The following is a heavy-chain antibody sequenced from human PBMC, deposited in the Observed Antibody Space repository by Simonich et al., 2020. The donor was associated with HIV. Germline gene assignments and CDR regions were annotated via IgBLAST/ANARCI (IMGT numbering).Heavy chain of an antibody. CDR1: GFTFSSYN. Sequence: EVQLVESGGGLVKPGGSLRLSFAASGFTFSSYNMNWVRQAPGKGLEWVSSISSSSSYIYYADSVKGRFTISRDNAKNSLYLQMNSLRAEDTAVYYCARDGRKGSSTSCSDYWGQGTLVTVSS. D-gene: IGHD2-2*01. CDR3: ARDGRKGSSTSCSDY. J-gene: IGHJ4*02. V-gene: IGHV3-21*01. CDR2: ISSSSSYI.